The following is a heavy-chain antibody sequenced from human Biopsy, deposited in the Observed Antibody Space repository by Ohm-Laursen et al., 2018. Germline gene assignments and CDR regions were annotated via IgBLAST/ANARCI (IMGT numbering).Heavy chain of an antibody. V-gene: IGHV1-2*02. J-gene: IGHJ4*02. CDR2: IYPNSGDT. CDR3: ARDLLEWSLPS. CDR1: GDAFLGYY. Sequence: ASVKVSCKASGDAFLGYYLHWVRQAPGQGLEWMGSIYPNSGDTDFAQKFQGRVSMTRDTSVSTAYLKLSSLRSDDTAIYYCARDLLEWSLPSWGQGTLVTVSS. D-gene: IGHD3-3*01.